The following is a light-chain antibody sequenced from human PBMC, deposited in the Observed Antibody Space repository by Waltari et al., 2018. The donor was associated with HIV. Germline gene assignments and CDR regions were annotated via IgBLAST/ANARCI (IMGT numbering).Light chain of an antibody. CDR2: EVS. Sequence: QSALTQPASVSGSPGQSITISCTGTSRDVGGYNYVSWYQQHPGKAPKLMIYEVSNRPSWVSNRFSGSKSGNTASLTISGLQAEDEADYYCSSYTSSSTWVFGGGTKLTVL. CDR3: SSYTSSSTWV. V-gene: IGLV2-14*01. J-gene: IGLJ3*02. CDR1: SRDVGGYNY.